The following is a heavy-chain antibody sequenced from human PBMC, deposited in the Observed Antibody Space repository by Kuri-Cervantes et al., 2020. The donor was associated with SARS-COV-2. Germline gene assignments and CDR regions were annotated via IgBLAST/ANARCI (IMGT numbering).Heavy chain of an antibody. J-gene: IGHJ4*02. CDR3: AKEEGYGFWSGYYNSGEFDY. CDR1: GFTFSSYG. V-gene: IGHV3-30*18. Sequence: GGSLRLSCVASGFTFSSYGMHWVRQAPGKGLEWVAVISYDGTNKYFADSVKGRFTISRDNSKSTLYLQMNSLRAEDTAVYYCAKEEGYGFWSGYYNSGEFDYWGQGTLVTVS. D-gene: IGHD3-3*01. CDR2: ISYDGTNK.